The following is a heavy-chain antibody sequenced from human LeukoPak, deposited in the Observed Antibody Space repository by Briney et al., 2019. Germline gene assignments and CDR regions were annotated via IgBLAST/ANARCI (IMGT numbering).Heavy chain of an antibody. V-gene: IGHV1-2*02. J-gene: IGHJ5*02. CDR2: ISPNSGDT. D-gene: IGHD2-2*01. CDR3: ARESACGTTNCLAPADWLDP. CDR1: GYTFTGYY. Sequence: ASVKLSCKASGYTFTGYYMHWVRQAPGQGLEWTGWISPNSGDTDIAQKFQGRVTMTRGTSIATSYMEVDSLTSDDTAVYYCARESACGTTNCLAPADWLDPWGQGTLVIVSS.